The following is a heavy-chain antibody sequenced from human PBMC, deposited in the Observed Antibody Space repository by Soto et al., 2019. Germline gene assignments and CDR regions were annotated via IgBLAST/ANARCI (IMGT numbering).Heavy chain of an antibody. CDR3: AREVYRDYGSGHFDY. CDR1: GYTFTGYY. Sequence: ASVKVSCTASGYTFTGYYMHWVRQAPGQGLEWMGWINPNSGGTSYAQKFQGWVTMTRDTSISTAYMELSRLRSDDTAVYYCAREVYRDYGSGHFDYWGQGTLVTVSS. V-gene: IGHV1-2*04. J-gene: IGHJ4*02. D-gene: IGHD3-10*01. CDR2: INPNSGGT.